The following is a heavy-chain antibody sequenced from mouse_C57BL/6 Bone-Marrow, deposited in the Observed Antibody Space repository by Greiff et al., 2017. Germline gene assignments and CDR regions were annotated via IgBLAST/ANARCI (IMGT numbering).Heavy chain of an antibody. CDR2: IYPSDSET. J-gene: IGHJ4*01. CDR1: GYTFTSYW. CDR3: ARGYYYGSRRDYAMDY. Sequence: QVQLQQPGAELVRPGSSVKLSCKASGYTFTSYWMDWVKQRPGQGLEWIGNIYPSDSETHYNQKFKDKATLTVDKSSSTAYIQLSSLTSEYSAVYYCARGYYYGSRRDYAMDYWGQGTSVTVSS. D-gene: IGHD1-1*01. V-gene: IGHV1-61*01.